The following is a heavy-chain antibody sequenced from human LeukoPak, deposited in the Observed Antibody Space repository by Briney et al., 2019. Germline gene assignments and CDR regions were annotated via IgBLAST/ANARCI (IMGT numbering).Heavy chain of an antibody. CDR2: IWYDGSNK. D-gene: IGHD4-17*01. CDR1: GFTFSSYG. Sequence: PGGSLRLSCAASGFTFSSYGMHWVRQAPGKGLEWVAVIWYDGSNKYYADSVKGRFTISRDNSKNTLYLQMNSLRAEDTAVYYCARAKYGDPSMYYFDYWGQGTLVTVSS. CDR3: ARAKYGDPSMYYFDY. J-gene: IGHJ4*02. V-gene: IGHV3-33*01.